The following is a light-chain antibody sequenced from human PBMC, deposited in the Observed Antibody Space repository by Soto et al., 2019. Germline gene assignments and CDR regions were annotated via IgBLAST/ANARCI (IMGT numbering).Light chain of an antibody. Sequence: QSVLTQPPSVSGAPGQRVTISCTGSSSNFGAGYDVHWYQQLPGTAPKLLIYGNNNRPSGVPDRFSGSKSGTSASLAITGLQAEDEADYYGQSYDNNLSGRVFGGGTKLTVL. CDR3: QSYDNNLSGRV. V-gene: IGLV1-40*01. J-gene: IGLJ3*02. CDR1: SSNFGAGYD. CDR2: GNN.